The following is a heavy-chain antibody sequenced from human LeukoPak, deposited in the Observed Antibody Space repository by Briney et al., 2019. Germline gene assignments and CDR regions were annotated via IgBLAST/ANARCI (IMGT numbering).Heavy chain of an antibody. V-gene: IGHV1-69*04. CDR3: AREIDMGRSGGSYGARIILFDP. J-gene: IGHJ5*02. D-gene: IGHD2-15*01. CDR1: GGTFSSYA. Sequence: GASVKVSCKASGGTFSSYAISWVRQAPGQGLEWMGRIIPILGMANYAQKFQGRVTITADKSTSTAYMELSSLRSEDTAVYYCAREIDMGRSGGSYGARIILFDPWGQGTLVTVSS. CDR2: IIPILGMA.